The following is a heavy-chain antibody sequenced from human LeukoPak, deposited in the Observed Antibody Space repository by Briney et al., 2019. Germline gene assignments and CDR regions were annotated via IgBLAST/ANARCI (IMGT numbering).Heavy chain of an antibody. CDR2: ISSSSSYI. Sequence: PGGSLRLSCAASGFTFSSYSINWVRQAPGKGLEWVSSISSSSSYIYYADSVKGRFTISRDNAKNSLYLQMNSLRAEDTAVYYCAREGGHCSGGSCYGSRGWFDPWGQGTLVTVSS. CDR3: AREGGHCSGGSCYGSRGWFDP. CDR1: GFTFSSYS. J-gene: IGHJ5*02. V-gene: IGHV3-21*01. D-gene: IGHD2-15*01.